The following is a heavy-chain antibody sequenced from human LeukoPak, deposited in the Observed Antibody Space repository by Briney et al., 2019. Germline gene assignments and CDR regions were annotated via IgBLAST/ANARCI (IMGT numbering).Heavy chain of an antibody. V-gene: IGHV4-4*07. CDR1: GASISSYY. CDR2: IYTSGST. Sequence: SETLSLTCTVSGASISSYYWSWIRQPAGKGLEWIGRIYTSGSTHYNPSLKSRVTMSLDTSKNQFSLKMTSVTAADTAVYYCASGYDFVSGSYRHSYWGQGTLVTVSS. D-gene: IGHD5-12*01. CDR3: ASGYDFVSGSYRHSY. J-gene: IGHJ4*02.